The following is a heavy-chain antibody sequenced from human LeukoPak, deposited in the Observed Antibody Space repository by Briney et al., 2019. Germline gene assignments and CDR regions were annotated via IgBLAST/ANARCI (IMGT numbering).Heavy chain of an antibody. D-gene: IGHD2/OR15-2a*01. V-gene: IGHV3-21*01. CDR1: GFTFSSYS. Sequence: GGSLRLSCAASGFTFSSYSMNWVRQAPGKGLEWVSSISSSRNYIYYADSVKGRFTISRDNAKNSLCLQMNSLRAEDTAVYYCARVSILIVPYYAFDIWGQGTMVTVSS. CDR2: ISSSRNYI. CDR3: ARVSILIVPYYAFDI. J-gene: IGHJ3*02.